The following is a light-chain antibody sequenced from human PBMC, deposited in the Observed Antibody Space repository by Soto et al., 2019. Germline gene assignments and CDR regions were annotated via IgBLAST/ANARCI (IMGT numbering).Light chain of an antibody. V-gene: IGLV2-18*02. Sequence: QSALTQPPSVSGSPGRSVTISCTGTSSDVGTYNRVSWYQQPPGTAPKLMIYEVSNRPSGVPDRFSGSKSGNTASLTISGLQAEDEADYYCCSYTSSSTWVFGGGTKLTVL. CDR3: CSYTSSSTWV. J-gene: IGLJ3*02. CDR2: EVS. CDR1: SSDVGTYNR.